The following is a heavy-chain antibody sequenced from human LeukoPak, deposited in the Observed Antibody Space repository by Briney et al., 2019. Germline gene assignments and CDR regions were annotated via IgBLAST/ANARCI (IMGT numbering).Heavy chain of an antibody. CDR1: GFTFSSDE. D-gene: IGHD1-26*01. Sequence: GGSLRLSCAASGFTFSSDEMSWVRQAPGEGLGWVSSISSSGSTIYYADSVKGRFTITRDNDKNSLYLQMNSLRAEGTAVYYCARLYSGSYPPGYWGQGTLVTVSS. CDR3: ARLYSGSYPPGY. V-gene: IGHV3-48*03. J-gene: IGHJ4*02. CDR2: ISSSGSTI.